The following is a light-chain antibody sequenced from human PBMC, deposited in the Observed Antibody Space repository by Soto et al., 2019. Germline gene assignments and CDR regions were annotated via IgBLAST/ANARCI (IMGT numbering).Light chain of an antibody. CDR1: QVITWW. CDR2: GAS. J-gene: IGKJ4*01. V-gene: IGKV1-12*01. Sequence: DIQMTQSPSSVSGSVGDRVTITCRASQVITWWLAWYQQKPGKAPKLLIYGASSLQSGVPSRFSGSGSETDFTLTISSLQPEDSATYYCQQTNTFPLTFGGGTKVDIK. CDR3: QQTNTFPLT.